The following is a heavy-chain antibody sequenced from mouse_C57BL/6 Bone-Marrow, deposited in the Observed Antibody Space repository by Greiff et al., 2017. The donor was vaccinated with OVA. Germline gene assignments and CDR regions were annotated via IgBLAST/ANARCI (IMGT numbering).Heavy chain of an antibody. J-gene: IGHJ3*01. D-gene: IGHD4-1*01. CDR1: GYSFTGYY. CDR3: ARGGTSPFAY. Sequence: VQLKQSGPELVKPGASVKISCKASGYSFTGYYMNWVKQSPERSLEWIGEINPSTGGTTYNQKFKAKATLTVDKSSSTAYMQLKGLTSEDSAVYYCARGGTSPFAYWGRGTLVTVSA. CDR2: INPSTGGT. V-gene: IGHV1-42*01.